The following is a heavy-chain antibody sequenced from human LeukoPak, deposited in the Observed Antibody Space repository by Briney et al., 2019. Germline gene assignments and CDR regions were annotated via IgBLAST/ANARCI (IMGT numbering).Heavy chain of an antibody. CDR3: AKQRSSGYYSGVDY. D-gene: IGHD3-22*01. CDR1: GFTFSSYA. J-gene: IGHJ4*02. V-gene: IGHV3-23*01. CDR2: ISGSGGST. Sequence: GGSLRLSCAASGFTFSSYAMSWVRQAPGKGLEWVSAISGSGGSTYYADSVKGRFTISRNNSKNTLYLQMNSLRAEDTAVYYCAKQRSSGYYSGVDYWGRGTLVIVSS.